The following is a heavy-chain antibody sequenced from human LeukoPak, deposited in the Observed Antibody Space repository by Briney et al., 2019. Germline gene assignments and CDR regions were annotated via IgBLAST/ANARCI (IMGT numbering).Heavy chain of an antibody. D-gene: IGHD3-3*01. CDR3: VSGSLQSGYNFDY. Sequence: GGSLRLSCAACGFTFRNYWMHWIRQVPGKGLVWVSHIKYDGSATNYADSVKGRFTISRDNAKNTLYLQMNSLRAEDTAVYYCVSGSLQSGYNFDYWGQGALVTVSS. CDR1: GFTFRNYW. CDR2: IKYDGSAT. J-gene: IGHJ4*02. V-gene: IGHV3-74*01.